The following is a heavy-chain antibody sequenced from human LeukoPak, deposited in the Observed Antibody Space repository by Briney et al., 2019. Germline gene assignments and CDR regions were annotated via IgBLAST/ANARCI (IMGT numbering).Heavy chain of an antibody. CDR2: ISYDGSNK. D-gene: IGHD3-22*01. CDR1: GFTFSSYA. Sequence: GGSLRLSCAASGFTFSSYAMHWVRQAPGKGLEWVAVISYDGSNKYYADSVKGRFTISRDNSKNTLYLQMNSLRAEDTAVYYCARGYYYDSSGLPDYWGQGTLVTVSS. V-gene: IGHV3-30*04. CDR3: ARGYYYDSSGLPDY. J-gene: IGHJ4*02.